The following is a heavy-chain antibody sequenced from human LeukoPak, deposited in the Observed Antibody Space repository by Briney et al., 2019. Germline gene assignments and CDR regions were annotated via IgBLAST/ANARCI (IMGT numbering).Heavy chain of an antibody. CDR1: GSTFSNFA. CDR2: ITDSGGKT. Sequence: GGSLRLSYATSGSTFSNFAMSWVRQAPGKGLEWVSGITDSGGKTYYPDSVKGRFTISRDNSKNTLYLQMNSLRAEDTAVYYCAKDRASILGAKDYWGEGTLVTVSS. CDR3: AKDRASILGAKDY. D-gene: IGHD1-26*01. J-gene: IGHJ4*02. V-gene: IGHV3-23*01.